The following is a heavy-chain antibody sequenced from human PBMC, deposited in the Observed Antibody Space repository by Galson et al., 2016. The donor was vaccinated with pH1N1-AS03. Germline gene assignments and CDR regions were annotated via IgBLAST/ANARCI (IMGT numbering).Heavy chain of an antibody. J-gene: IGHJ4*02. CDR1: GFSFSDYY. D-gene: IGHD2-8*01. V-gene: IGHV3-11*03. Sequence: SLRLSCAASGFSFSDYYMNWIRQTPGKGLEWLSYISSGGRYTHYADSVKGRFTISRDTAKNSVFLQMNTLSAKDTAVYYCARFRIVRGGLRGAIDFWGQGTLATVSS. CDR3: ARFRIVRGGLRGAIDF. CDR2: ISSGGRYT.